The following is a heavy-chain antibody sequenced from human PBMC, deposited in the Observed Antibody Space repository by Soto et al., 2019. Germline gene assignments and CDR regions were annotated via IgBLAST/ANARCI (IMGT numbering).Heavy chain of an antibody. CDR2: MSPSSGTT. D-gene: IGHD3-3*01. J-gene: IGHJ4*02. CDR1: GYTFTSYD. V-gene: IGHV1-8*01. Sequence: QVQLVQSGAEVKKPGASVKVSCKASGYTFTSYDISWVRQATGQGLEWMGWMSPSSGTTGFVQTFPGRVTVTRDTSISTAYMEVTSLTSEDTAVYYCARTIFGVATYYFDYWGQGTLVTVSS. CDR3: ARTIFGVATYYFDY.